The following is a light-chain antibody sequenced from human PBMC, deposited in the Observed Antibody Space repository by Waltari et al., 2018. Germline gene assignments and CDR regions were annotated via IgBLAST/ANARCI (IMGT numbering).Light chain of an antibody. CDR1: QSVSRT. V-gene: IGKV3-20*01. J-gene: IGKJ1*01. CDR3: QHYVSLPVT. Sequence: LSPGERATLSCRASQSVSRTLAWYQQKPGQAPRLLIYDASSRATGIPDRFSGSGSGTDFSLTITRLEPEDFAVYYCQHYVSLPVTFGQGTKVEIK. CDR2: DAS.